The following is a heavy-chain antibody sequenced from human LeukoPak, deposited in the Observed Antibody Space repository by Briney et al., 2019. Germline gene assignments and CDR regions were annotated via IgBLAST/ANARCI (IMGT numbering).Heavy chain of an antibody. J-gene: IGHJ6*03. Sequence: PGGSLRLSCAASGFTFSRFDMHWVRQPTGQGLEWVPTIGTASDTYYPGSVEGRFTLPRDNAKNSLYLQMNSLTAGDTAVYYCARGPPRGKYYYMDVWGKGTTVTVSS. CDR1: GFTFSRFD. CDR3: ARGPPRGKYYYMDV. CDR2: IGTASDT. V-gene: IGHV3-13*01. D-gene: IGHD1-1*01.